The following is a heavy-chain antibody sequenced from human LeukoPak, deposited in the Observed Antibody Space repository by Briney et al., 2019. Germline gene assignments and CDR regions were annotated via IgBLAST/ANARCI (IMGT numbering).Heavy chain of an antibody. CDR3: ARSGGTYGWFDP. D-gene: IGHD1-26*01. CDR1: GFSFSEYY. CDR2: ISSGSSYT. V-gene: IGHV3-11*03. J-gene: IGHJ5*02. Sequence: GGSLRLSCAASGFSFSEYYMSWILQAPGKGLEWVSCISSGSSYTNYTDSVKGRFTISRDNAKRSLYLQMNSLTAEDTAVYYCARSGGTYGWFDPWGQGTLVTVSS.